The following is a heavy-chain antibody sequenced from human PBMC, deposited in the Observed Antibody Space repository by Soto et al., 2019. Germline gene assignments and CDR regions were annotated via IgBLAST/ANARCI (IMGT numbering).Heavy chain of an antibody. CDR3: ARHKWLAPFDY. J-gene: IGHJ4*02. D-gene: IGHD6-19*01. CDR1: GASISGYH. CDR2: ISYSAIT. Sequence: SETLSLTCTVSGASISGYHWSWIRQFPGKELECLGYISYSAITDYNPSLKSRVTISVDTAKSQFSLKLSSVTAADTAVYYCARHKWLAPFDYWGQGTLVTVSS. V-gene: IGHV4-59*08.